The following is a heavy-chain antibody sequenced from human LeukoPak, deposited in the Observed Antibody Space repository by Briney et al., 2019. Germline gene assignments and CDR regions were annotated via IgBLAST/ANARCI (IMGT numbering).Heavy chain of an antibody. D-gene: IGHD5-12*01. CDR2: ISYDGSNK. Sequence: GGSLRLSCAASGFTFNSYAIHWVRQAPGKGLEWVAVISYDGSNKYYADSVKGRFTISRDNSKNTLYLQLNSLRPEDTAVYYCARDQLAYSGYDTLFGYWGQGTLVTVSS. V-gene: IGHV3-30*04. CDR3: ARDQLAYSGYDTLFGY. J-gene: IGHJ4*02. CDR1: GFTFNSYA.